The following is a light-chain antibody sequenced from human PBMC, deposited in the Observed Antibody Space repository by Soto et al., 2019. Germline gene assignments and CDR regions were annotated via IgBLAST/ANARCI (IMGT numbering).Light chain of an antibody. Sequence: DIQMTQSPSTLSASVGDRVTITCRASQSISSWVAWYQQKLGKAPKLLIYKASSLESGVPSRFSGSGSGTDFNLTISSLQPDDFATYYCQQYNSYPYTFGQGTKLEIK. CDR3: QQYNSYPYT. CDR2: KAS. J-gene: IGKJ2*01. CDR1: QSISSW. V-gene: IGKV1-5*03.